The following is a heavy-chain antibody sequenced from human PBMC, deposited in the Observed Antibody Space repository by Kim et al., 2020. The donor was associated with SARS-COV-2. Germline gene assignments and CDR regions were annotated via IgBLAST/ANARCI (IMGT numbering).Heavy chain of an antibody. CDR1: GFTVTNAW. D-gene: IGHD5-12*01. CDR3: SWGVDISGPGNYFNY. Sequence: GGSLRLSCAASGFTVTNAWMNWVRQAPGKGLEWVGRITSGGATAFAAPVKGRFTISRDASKNSLYLQMNSLNTEDTGVYYCSWGVDISGPGNYFNYWGQGTQVTVSS. V-gene: IGHV3-15*01. CDR2: ITSGGAT. J-gene: IGHJ4*02.